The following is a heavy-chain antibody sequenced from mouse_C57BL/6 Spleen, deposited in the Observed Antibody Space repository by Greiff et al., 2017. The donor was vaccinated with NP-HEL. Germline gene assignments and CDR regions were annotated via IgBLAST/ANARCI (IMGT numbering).Heavy chain of an antibody. Sequence: QVHVKQPGAELVKPGASVKLSCKASGYTFTSYWMHWVKQRPGQGLEWIGMIHPNSGSTNYNEKFKSKATLTVDKSSSTAYMQLSSLTSEDSAVYYCARSHYYGSSRLFAYWGQGTLVTVSA. CDR2: IHPNSGST. CDR3: ARSHYYGSSRLFAY. D-gene: IGHD1-1*01. V-gene: IGHV1-64*01. J-gene: IGHJ3*01. CDR1: GYTFTSYW.